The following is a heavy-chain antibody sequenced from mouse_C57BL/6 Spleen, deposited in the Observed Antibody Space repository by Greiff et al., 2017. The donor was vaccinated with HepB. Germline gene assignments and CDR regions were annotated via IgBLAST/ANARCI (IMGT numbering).Heavy chain of an antibody. J-gene: IGHJ1*03. V-gene: IGHV1-4*01. CDR2: INPSSGYT. D-gene: IGHD1-1*01. CDR1: GYTFTSYT. Sequence: VKLVESGAELARPGASVKMSCKASGYTFTSYTMHWVKQRPGQGLEWIGYINPSSGYTKYNQKFKDKATLTADKSSSTAYMQLSSLTSEDSAVYYCAREDYYGSSYWYFDVWGTGTTVTVSS. CDR3: AREDYYGSSYWYFDV.